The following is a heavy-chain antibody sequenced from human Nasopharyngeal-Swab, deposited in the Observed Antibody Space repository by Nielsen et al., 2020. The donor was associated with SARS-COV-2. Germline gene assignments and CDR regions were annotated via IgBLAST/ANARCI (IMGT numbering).Heavy chain of an antibody. V-gene: IGHV3-21*01. Sequence: GGSLRLSCAASGFTFSSYSMNWVRQAPGKGLEWVSSISSSSSYIYYADSVKGRFTISRDNAKNSLYLQMNSLRAEDTAAYYCARARRGVDYYMDVWGKGTTVTVSS. CDR1: GFTFSSYS. J-gene: IGHJ6*03. CDR3: ARARRGVDYYMDV. D-gene: IGHD3-10*01. CDR2: ISSSSSYI.